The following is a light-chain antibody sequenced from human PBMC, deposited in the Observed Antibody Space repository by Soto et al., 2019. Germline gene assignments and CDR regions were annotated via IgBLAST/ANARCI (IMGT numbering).Light chain of an antibody. Sequence: LRTHAGSMSRAPGQRFTISCTESTSNIGPTYDVHWYQQLPGTAHKLLIYANANRPSGVPDRFSGSKYGTSASLAITGLQAEDEADYFCKSYDSSLRGYVFGTGTKVTVL. J-gene: IGLJ1*01. CDR1: TSNIGPTYD. V-gene: IGLV1-40*01. CDR2: ANA. CDR3: KSYDSSLRGYV.